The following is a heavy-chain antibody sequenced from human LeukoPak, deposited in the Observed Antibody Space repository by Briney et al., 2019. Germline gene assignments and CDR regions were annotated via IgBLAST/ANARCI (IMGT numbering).Heavy chain of an antibody. CDR2: IYHSGST. J-gene: IGHJ2*01. V-gene: IGHV4-4*02. D-gene: IGHD2-15*01. Sequence: SETLSLTCAVSGGSISSSNWWSWVRQPPGKGLEWIGEIYHSGSTNYNPSLKSRVTISVDKSKNQFSLKLSSVTAADTAVYYCARVAAYRDWYFDLWGRGTLVTVSS. CDR1: GGSISSSNW. CDR3: ARVAAYRDWYFDL.